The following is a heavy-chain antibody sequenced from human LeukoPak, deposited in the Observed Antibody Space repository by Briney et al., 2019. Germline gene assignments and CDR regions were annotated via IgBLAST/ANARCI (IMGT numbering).Heavy chain of an antibody. CDR2: IRHDASSQ. CDR3: ARAKRNGFDI. CDR1: GFSFSTYG. Sequence: GGSLRLSCAASGFSFSTYGMHWVRQAPGKGLEWVAFIRHDASSQYYADSVKGRFTISRDNAKNSLYLQMNSLRAEDTAVYYCARAKRNGFDIWGQGTMVTVSS. V-gene: IGHV3-30*02. J-gene: IGHJ3*02.